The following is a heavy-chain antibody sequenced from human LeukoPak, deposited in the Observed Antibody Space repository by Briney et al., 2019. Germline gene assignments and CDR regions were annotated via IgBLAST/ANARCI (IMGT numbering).Heavy chain of an antibody. CDR1: GATFSSYA. CDR3: ASGSYYDFWSGYSRYYYYYMDV. Sequence: GSSVKLSCKASGATFSSYAISWVRQAPGQGLEWMGRIIPIFGTASYAQTVQGRVTITTDESTCTAYMELSSLRSEDTAVYYCASGSYYDFWSGYSRYYYYYMDVWGKGTTVTVS. V-gene: IGHV1-69*05. CDR2: IIPIFGTA. D-gene: IGHD3-3*01. J-gene: IGHJ6*03.